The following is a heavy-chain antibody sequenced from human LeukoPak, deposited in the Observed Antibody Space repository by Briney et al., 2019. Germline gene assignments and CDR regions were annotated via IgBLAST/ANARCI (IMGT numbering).Heavy chain of an antibody. CDR1: GFTLSSYA. D-gene: IGHD3-22*01. V-gene: IGHV3-33*01. CDR2: IWYDGSNK. Sequence: GGSLRLSCAASGFTLSSYAMSWVRQAPGKGLEWVAVIWYDGSNKYYADSVKGRFTISRDNSKNTLYLQMNSLRAEDTAVYYCARDPQYYYDSSGYYDYWGQGTLVTVSS. J-gene: IGHJ4*02. CDR3: ARDPQYYYDSSGYYDY.